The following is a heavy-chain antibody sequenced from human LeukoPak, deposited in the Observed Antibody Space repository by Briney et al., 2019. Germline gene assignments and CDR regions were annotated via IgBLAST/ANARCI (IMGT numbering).Heavy chain of an antibody. J-gene: IGHJ4*02. Sequence: PGGSLRLSCAASGFTLSNYWMSWVRQAPGKGLEWVANINQDGSEKYYVDSVKGRFAISRDNSKNTLYLQMNSLRAGDTAVYYCAKDREAAAGSELRYYFDYWGQGTLVTVSS. CDR3: AKDREAAAGSELRYYFDY. CDR1: GFTLSNYW. V-gene: IGHV3-7*01. CDR2: INQDGSEK. D-gene: IGHD6-13*01.